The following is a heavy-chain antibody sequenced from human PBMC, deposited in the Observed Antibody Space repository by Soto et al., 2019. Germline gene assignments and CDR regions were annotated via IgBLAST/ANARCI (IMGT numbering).Heavy chain of an antibody. CDR2: IIPIFGTA. J-gene: IGHJ5*02. D-gene: IGHD7-27*01. CDR3: ARQETAEGVYWFDP. Sequence: QVQLVQSGAEVKKPGSSVKVSCKASRGTFSSYAISWVRQAPGQGLEWMGGIIPIFGTANYAQKFQGRVTITADESTSTAYMELSSLRSEDTAVYYCARQETAEGVYWFDPWGQGTLVTVSS. V-gene: IGHV1-69*12. CDR1: RGTFSSYA.